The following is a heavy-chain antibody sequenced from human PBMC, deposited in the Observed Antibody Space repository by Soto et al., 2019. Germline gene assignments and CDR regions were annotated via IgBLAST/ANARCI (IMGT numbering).Heavy chain of an antibody. Sequence: TSETLSLTCAVYGGSFSGYYWSWIRQPPGKGLEWIGEINHSGSTNYNPSLKSRVTISVDTSKNQFSLKLSSVTAADTAVYYCAVAAAPGWFDPWGQGTRVTVSS. CDR2: INHSGST. CDR1: GGSFSGYY. D-gene: IGHD6-13*01. J-gene: IGHJ5*02. CDR3: AVAAAPGWFDP. V-gene: IGHV4-34*01.